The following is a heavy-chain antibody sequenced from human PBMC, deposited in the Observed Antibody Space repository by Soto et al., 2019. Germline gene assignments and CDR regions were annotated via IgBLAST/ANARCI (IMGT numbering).Heavy chain of an antibody. CDR1: GFTFSSYA. D-gene: IGHD3-10*01. Sequence: GGSLRLSCAASGFTFSSYAMSWVRQAPGKGLEWVSAISGSGGSTYYAVSVKGRFTISRDNSKNTLFLQMNSLRAEDTAVYYCAKGSGPFITMVRGVIWTFDYWGQGTLVTVSS. J-gene: IGHJ4*02. V-gene: IGHV3-23*01. CDR2: ISGSGGST. CDR3: AKGSGPFITMVRGVIWTFDY.